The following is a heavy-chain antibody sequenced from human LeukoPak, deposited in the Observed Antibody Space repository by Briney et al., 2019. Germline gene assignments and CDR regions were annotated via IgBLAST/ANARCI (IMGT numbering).Heavy chain of an antibody. J-gene: IGHJ1*01. V-gene: IGHV4-34*01. CDR1: GGSFSGYY. CDR3: ARKGGQYSSSWYRLAEYFQH. CDR2: INHSGST. D-gene: IGHD6-13*01. Sequence: PSETLSLTCAVYGGSFSGYYWSWIRQPPGKGLEWIGEINHSGSTNYNPSLKSRVTISVDTSKNQFSLKLSSVTAADTAVYYCARKGGQYSSSWYRLAEYFQHWGQGTLVTVSS.